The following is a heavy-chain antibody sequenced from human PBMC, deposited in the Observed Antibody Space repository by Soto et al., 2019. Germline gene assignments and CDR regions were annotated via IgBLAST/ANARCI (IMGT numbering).Heavy chain of an antibody. D-gene: IGHD3-10*01. CDR1: GFTFSSYW. J-gene: IGHJ5*02. V-gene: IGHV3-7*01. Sequence: GGSLRLSCAASGFTFSSYWMSWVRQAPGKGLEWVANIKQDGSEKYYVDSVKGRFTISRDNAKNSLYLQMNSLRAEDTAVYYCARDLGGSGSYRWSDPWGQGTLVTVSS. CDR3: ARDLGGSGSYRWSDP. CDR2: IKQDGSEK.